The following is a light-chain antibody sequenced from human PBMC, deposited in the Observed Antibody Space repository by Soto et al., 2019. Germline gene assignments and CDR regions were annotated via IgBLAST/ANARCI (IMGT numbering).Light chain of an antibody. CDR1: AGAVTSGSY. Sequence: VVTQEPSLTVSPGGTVTVTCASSAGAVTSGSYANWFQQKPGQAPRALIYSTNNRHSWTPARFSGSLLGGKAVLTLSALQPEDEAEYYCLLYSGHGQVFGGGTKLTVL. V-gene: IGLV7-43*01. CDR2: STN. CDR3: LLYSGHGQV. J-gene: IGLJ2*01.